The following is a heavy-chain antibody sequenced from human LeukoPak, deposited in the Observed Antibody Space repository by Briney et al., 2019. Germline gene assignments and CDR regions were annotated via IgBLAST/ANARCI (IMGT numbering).Heavy chain of an antibody. Sequence: GGSLRLSCAASGFTFSSYAMSWVRQAPGKGLEWVSAISGSGGSTYYADSVKGRFTISRDNSKNTLYLQMNSLRAEDTAVYYCAKDSSREWFGEFHFDYWGQGTLVTVSS. J-gene: IGHJ4*02. CDR2: ISGSGGST. D-gene: IGHD3-10*01. CDR1: GFTFSSYA. CDR3: AKDSSREWFGEFHFDY. V-gene: IGHV3-23*01.